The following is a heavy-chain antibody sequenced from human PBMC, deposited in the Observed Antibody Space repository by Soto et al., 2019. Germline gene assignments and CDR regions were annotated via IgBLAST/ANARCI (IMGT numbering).Heavy chain of an antibody. CDR2: IYYTGNT. V-gene: IGHV4-30-4*01. J-gene: IGHJ5*02. CDR1: SGSISSPDYY. D-gene: IGHD1-26*01. Sequence: QVRLQESGPGLVKPSQTLSLTCTVSSGSISSPDYYWSWIRQPPGKGLEWIGYIYYTGNTYYNPSLKSRVIMSVDTSTNQFSLKVTSVTAADTAVYYCASGGSSTWFDPWGQGTLVTVSS. CDR3: ASGGSSTWFDP.